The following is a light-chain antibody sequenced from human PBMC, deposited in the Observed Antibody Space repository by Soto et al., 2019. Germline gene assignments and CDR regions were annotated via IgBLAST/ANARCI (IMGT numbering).Light chain of an antibody. V-gene: IGKV3-15*01. CDR3: QHYNNWPRT. CDR2: GAS. CDR1: QSVSSN. Sequence: EIVMTQSAASLSVSPGDRATLSFRASQSVSSNLAWYQQKPGQPPRLLIYGASTRATGIPARFSGSRSGTEFTLTISSLQSEDFAVYYCQHYNNWPRTFGQGTKVEIK. J-gene: IGKJ1*01.